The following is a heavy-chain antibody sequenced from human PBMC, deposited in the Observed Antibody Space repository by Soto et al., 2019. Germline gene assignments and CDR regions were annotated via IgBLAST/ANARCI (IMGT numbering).Heavy chain of an antibody. D-gene: IGHD4-17*01. CDR2: IVVGSGNT. V-gene: IGHV1-58*01. J-gene: IGHJ3*02. Sequence: SVKVSCKASGFTFTSSAVQWVRQARGQRLEWIGWIVVGSGNTDYAQKFQERVTITRDMSTSTAYMELSSLRSEDTAVYYCAALTTVVTLSGAFDIWGQGTMVTVSS. CDR3: AALTTVVTLSGAFDI. CDR1: GFTFTSSA.